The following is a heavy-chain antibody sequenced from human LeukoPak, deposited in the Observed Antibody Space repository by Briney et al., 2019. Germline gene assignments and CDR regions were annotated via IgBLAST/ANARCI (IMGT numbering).Heavy chain of an antibody. CDR2: INHSGST. J-gene: IGHJ6*03. V-gene: IGHV4-34*01. CDR3: ARPYYGSGSYYYYYMDV. Sequence: SETLSLTCAVYGGSFSGYYWSWIRQPPGKGLEWIGEINHSGSTNYNPSLKSRVTISVDTSKNQFSLKLSSVTAADTAVYYCARPYYGSGSYYYYYMDVWGKGTTVTISS. D-gene: IGHD3-10*01. CDR1: GGSFSGYY.